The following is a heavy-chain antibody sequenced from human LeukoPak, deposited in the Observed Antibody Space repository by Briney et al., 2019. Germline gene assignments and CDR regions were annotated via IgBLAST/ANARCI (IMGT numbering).Heavy chain of an antibody. CDR3: ERLGSGYGKTRGIYYYYYMDV. CDR1: GYSFTSYW. Sequence: GGSLKISCQGSGYSFTSYWMGWVRQMPGKGLEWMGIIYPGDSDTRYPASFQGRVTISTDNSITAPYLQGSSLKASDTAMYYCERLGSGYGKTRGIYYYYYMDVWGTGTTVTVSS. CDR2: IYPGDSDT. J-gene: IGHJ6*03. D-gene: IGHD5-12*01. V-gene: IGHV5-51*01.